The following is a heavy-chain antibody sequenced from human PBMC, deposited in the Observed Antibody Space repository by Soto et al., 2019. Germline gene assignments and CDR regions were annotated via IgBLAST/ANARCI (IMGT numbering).Heavy chain of an antibody. D-gene: IGHD3-22*01. V-gene: IGHV3-43*01. CDR2: NSWDGGTS. CDR1: GFPLSRYT. CDR3: TTSYYDSPEKDY. Sequence: GGSLRLSCAASGFPLSRYTMHWVRQAPGKGLEWVALNSWDGGTSAYADSVKGRFTVSRDNKKSFLYLQMNSLKTEDTSVYYCTTSYYDSPEKDYWGQGTLVTVSS. J-gene: IGHJ4*02.